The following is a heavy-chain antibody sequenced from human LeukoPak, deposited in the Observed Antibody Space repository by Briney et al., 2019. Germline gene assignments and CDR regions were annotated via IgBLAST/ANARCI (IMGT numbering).Heavy chain of an antibody. V-gene: IGHV4-34*01. CDR2: IIHSGST. J-gene: IGHJ4*02. CDR1: GGSFSRYY. Sequence: SETLSLTCAIYGGSFSRYYWSWIRQPPGKGLEWIGEIIHSGSTNYNPSLKSRVTISVDMSKNQFSLKLSSVTAADTAVYYCARGGRTQQPGYFSYWSQGTLVTVSS. CDR3: ARGGRTQQPGYFSY. D-gene: IGHD6-13*01.